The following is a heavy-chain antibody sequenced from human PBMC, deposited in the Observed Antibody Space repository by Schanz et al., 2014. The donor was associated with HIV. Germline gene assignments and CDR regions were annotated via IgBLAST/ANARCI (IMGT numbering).Heavy chain of an antibody. CDR3: AKDRNYYDDKYWGKGNYYYYYGMDV. CDR2: ISYDGRNK. V-gene: IGHV3-30*18. D-gene: IGHD3-22*01. J-gene: IGHJ6*02. Sequence: VQLVQSGGDLVQPGGSLRLSCEGSGFTFNMYHLQWVRQAPGKGLEWIGVISYDGRNKYFADSVKGRFTISRDNSKNTLYLQMKSPRAADTAVYYCAKDRNYYDDKYWGKGNYYYYYGMDVWGQGTTVIVSS. CDR1: GFTFNMYH.